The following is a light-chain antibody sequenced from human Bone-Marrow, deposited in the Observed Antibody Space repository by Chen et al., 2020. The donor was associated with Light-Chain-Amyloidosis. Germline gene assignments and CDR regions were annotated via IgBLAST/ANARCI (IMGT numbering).Light chain of an antibody. V-gene: IGKV3-11*01. CDR1: QTVGSF. J-gene: IGKJ2*01. Sequence: EILLTQSPATLSSSPGERSTLSGSASQTVGSFFAWYQQKPGQAPRLVIYDVSKRASGIPARFSGGESGTDFTLTISSLEPEDFAVYYCQQRSNWPPMYTFGQGTKLEIK. CDR3: QQRSNWPPMYT. CDR2: DVS.